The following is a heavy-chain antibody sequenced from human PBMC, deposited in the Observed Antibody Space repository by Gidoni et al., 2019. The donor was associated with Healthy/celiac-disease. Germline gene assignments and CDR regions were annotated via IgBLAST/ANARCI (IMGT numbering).Heavy chain of an antibody. V-gene: IGHV2-70*01. D-gene: IGHD4-17*01. J-gene: IGHJ3*02. CDR3: ARICLRGTVTTSDAFDI. CDR2: IDWDDDK. CDR1: GFSPSTSGMC. Sequence: QVTLRESGPALVKPTQTLTLTCTFSGFSPSTSGMCVSWIRQPPGKALEWLALIDWDDDKYYSTSLKTRLTISKDTSKNQVVLTMTNMDPVDTATYYCARICLRGTVTTSDAFDIWGQGTMVTVSS.